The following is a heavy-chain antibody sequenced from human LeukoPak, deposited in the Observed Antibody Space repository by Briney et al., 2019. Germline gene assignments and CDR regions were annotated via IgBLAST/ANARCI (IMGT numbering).Heavy chain of an antibody. CDR1: GFTFSSYG. Sequence: GGSLRLSCAASGFTFSSYGMSWVRQAPGKGLEWVSAIGGRDGSTYYADSVKGRFTISRDNSKNTIYLQMNSLRAEDTALYYCAKAAAAPGFDFWGQGTLVTVSS. V-gene: IGHV3-23*01. J-gene: IGHJ4*02. CDR2: IGGRDGST. D-gene: IGHD6-13*01. CDR3: AKAAAAPGFDF.